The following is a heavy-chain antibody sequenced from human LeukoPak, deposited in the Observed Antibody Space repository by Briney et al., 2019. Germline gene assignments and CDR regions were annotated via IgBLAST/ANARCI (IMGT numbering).Heavy chain of an antibody. Sequence: SETLSLTCAVSGGSISSSNWWSWVRQPPGKGLEWIGEIYHSGSTNYNPSLKSRVTISVDKSKNQFSLKLSSVTAADTAVYYCARVTDKVVATTFDYWGQGTLVTVSP. V-gene: IGHV4-4*02. J-gene: IGHJ4*02. CDR3: ARVTDKVVATTFDY. D-gene: IGHD5-12*01. CDR2: IYHSGST. CDR1: GGSISSSNW.